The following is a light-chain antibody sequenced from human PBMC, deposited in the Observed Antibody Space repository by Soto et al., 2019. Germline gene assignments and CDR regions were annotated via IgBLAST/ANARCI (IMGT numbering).Light chain of an antibody. Sequence: QSALTQPRSVSGSPGQSVTISCTGASSDVGDYDYVSWYQQHPGKAPKLMLYDVSQRPSGVPDRFSGSKSGNTASLTISGLQAEDEADYYCCSYAANDARVFGGGTKVTVL. CDR3: CSYAANDARV. J-gene: IGLJ3*02. CDR2: DVS. CDR1: SSDVGDYDY. V-gene: IGLV2-11*01.